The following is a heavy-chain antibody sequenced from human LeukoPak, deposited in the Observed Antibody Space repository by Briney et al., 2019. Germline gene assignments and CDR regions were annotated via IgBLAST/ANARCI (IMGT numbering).Heavy chain of an antibody. D-gene: IGHD3-22*01. CDR1: GFTFSSYA. V-gene: IGHV3-30*14. CDR2: ISYDGSNK. CDR3: AREDYYDSSGFGGGY. Sequence: TGGSLRLSCAASGFTFSSYAMHWVRQAPGKGLEWVAVISYDGSNKYYADSVKGRFTISRDNSKNTLYLQMNSLRAEDTAVYYCAREDYYDSSGFGGGYWGQGTLVTVSS. J-gene: IGHJ4*02.